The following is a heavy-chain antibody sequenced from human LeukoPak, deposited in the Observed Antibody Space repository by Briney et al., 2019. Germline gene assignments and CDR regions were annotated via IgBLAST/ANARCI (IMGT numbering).Heavy chain of an antibody. V-gene: IGHV3-23*01. CDR2: FSASGGNT. CDR1: GFTFSSYA. Sequence: GGSLRLSCAASGFTFSSYAMSWVRQAPGKGLEWVSGFSASGGNTYYADSVKGRFTISRDDSRNTLYLQMNSLRAEDTAVYYCAKDDGFDNWGQGTMVTVSS. J-gene: IGHJ3*02. CDR3: AKDDGFDN.